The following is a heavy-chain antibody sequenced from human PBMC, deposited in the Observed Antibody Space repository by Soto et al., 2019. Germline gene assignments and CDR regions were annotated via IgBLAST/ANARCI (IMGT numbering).Heavy chain of an antibody. V-gene: IGHV4-30-4*01. Sequence: SETLSLTCTVSGGSISSFYYSWSWVRQSPGKGLEWIGHIYNSGITYYNPSLKSRVVISIDTSRNQFSLRLNSLTAADRAVYFCARGVTVFGLVSRFWFDPWGQGTVVTVSS. CDR3: ARGVTVFGLVSRFWFDP. J-gene: IGHJ5*02. D-gene: IGHD3-3*01. CDR2: IYNSGIT. CDR1: GGSISSFYYS.